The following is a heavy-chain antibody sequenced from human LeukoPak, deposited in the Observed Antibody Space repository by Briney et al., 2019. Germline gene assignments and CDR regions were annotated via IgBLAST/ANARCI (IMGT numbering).Heavy chain of an antibody. CDR2: IYYSGIT. CDR1: GGSSSSYY. J-gene: IGHJ1*01. CDR3: ARSVSYYYDSTGYFQH. V-gene: IGHV4-59*01. Sequence: SETLSLTCTVSGGSSSSYYWSWIRQPAGKGLEWIGYIYYSGITNYNPSLKSRVTISVDTSKNQFSLKLSSVTAADTAVYYCARSVSYYYDSTGYFQHWGQGTLVTVSS. D-gene: IGHD3-22*01.